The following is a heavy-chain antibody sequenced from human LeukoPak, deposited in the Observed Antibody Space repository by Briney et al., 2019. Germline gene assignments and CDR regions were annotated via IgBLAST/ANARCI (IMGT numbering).Heavy chain of an antibody. CDR1: GFTFSSYA. CDR2: ISGSGGST. Sequence: GSLRLSCAASGFTFSSYAMSWVRQAPGKGLEWVSAISGSGGSTYYADSVKGRFTISRDNSKNTLYLQMNSLRAEDTAVYYCAKDPPYCSSTSCPLSFDYWGQGTLVTVSS. J-gene: IGHJ4*02. V-gene: IGHV3-23*01. CDR3: AKDPPYCSSTSCPLSFDY. D-gene: IGHD2-2*01.